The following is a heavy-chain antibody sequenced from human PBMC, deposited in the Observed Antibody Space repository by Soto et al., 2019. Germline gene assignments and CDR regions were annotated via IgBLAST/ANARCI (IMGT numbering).Heavy chain of an antibody. CDR1: GYTFTGYY. D-gene: IGHD6-6*01. CDR3: AREISSDSSSSVYYGMDV. V-gene: IGHV1-2*04. J-gene: IGHJ6*02. Sequence: ASVKVSCKASGYTFTGYYMHWVRQAPGQGLEWMGWINPNSGGTNYALKFQGWVTMTRDTSISTAYMELSRLRSDDTAVYYCAREISSDSSSSVYYGMDVWGQGTTVTVSS. CDR2: INPNSGGT.